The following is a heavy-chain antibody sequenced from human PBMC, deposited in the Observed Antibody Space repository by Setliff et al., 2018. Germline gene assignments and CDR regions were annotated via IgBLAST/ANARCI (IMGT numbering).Heavy chain of an antibody. CDR3: ARGRWSYYYYMDV. CDR2: INPNSGGT. V-gene: IGHV1-2*06. J-gene: IGHJ6*03. Sequence: GASVKVSCKASGYTFTGYYMHWVRQAPGQGLEWMGRINPNSGGTNYAQKFQGRVTMTRETSISTAYMELSRLRSDDTAVYYCARGRWSYYYYMDVWGKGTTVTVSS. CDR1: GYTFTGYY. D-gene: IGHD3-3*01.